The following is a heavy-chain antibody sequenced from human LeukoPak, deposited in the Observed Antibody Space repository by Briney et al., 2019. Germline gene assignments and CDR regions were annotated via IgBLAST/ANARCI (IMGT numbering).Heavy chain of an antibody. J-gene: IGHJ5*02. CDR1: GFILIDHY. V-gene: IGHV3-72*01. CDR3: GRSGRYRPSDL. Sequence: GGSLRLSCAASGFILIDHYIDWVRQAPGKGREWVGRTRNKANSYTTEYAASVKGRFTISRDDPKNLLYLQMNSLKSEDTAVYYCGRSGRYRPSDLWGQGTLVTVSS. CDR2: TRNKANSYTT. D-gene: IGHD1-26*01.